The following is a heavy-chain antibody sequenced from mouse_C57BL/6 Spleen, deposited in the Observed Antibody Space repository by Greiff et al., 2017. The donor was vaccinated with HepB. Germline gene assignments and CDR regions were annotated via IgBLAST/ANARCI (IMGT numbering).Heavy chain of an antibody. J-gene: IGHJ2*01. CDR3: AREGEELGRDFDY. V-gene: IGHV1-80*01. CDR1: GYAFSSYW. Sequence: VQLQQSGAELVKPGASVKISCKASGYAFSSYWMNWVKQRPGKGLEWIGQIYPGDGDTNYNGKFKGKATLTADKSSSTAYMQRSSLTSEDSAVYFCAREGEELGRDFDYWGQGTTLTVSS. CDR2: IYPGDGDT. D-gene: IGHD4-1*01.